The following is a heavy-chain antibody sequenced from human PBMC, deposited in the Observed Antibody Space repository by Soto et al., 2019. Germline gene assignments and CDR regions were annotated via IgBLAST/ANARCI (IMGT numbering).Heavy chain of an antibody. CDR1: GSSVTDNY. V-gene: IGHV3-53*01. CDR2: LYSGGRI. CDR3: ARSDREYAYGLNV. Sequence: EAQLVESGGGLIQPGGSLRLSCAASGSSVTDNYIMWARQAPGKGLEWVSLLYSGGRIYYTDSVKGRFTISRDTSKNMFYLQMNSLRTEDTAVYYCARSDREYAYGLNVWGQGTTVTVSS. J-gene: IGHJ6*02.